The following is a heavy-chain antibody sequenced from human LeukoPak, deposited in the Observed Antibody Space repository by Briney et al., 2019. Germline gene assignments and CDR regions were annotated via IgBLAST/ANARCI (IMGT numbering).Heavy chain of an antibody. V-gene: IGHV3-48*01. Sequence: PGGSLRLSCAASGFTFSSYSMNWVRQAPGKGLEWVSYISSSSSTIYYADPVKGRFTMSRDNFKNTLYLQMNSLRAEDTAVYYCAKVLQMVREVTPFDYWGQGTLVTVSS. D-gene: IGHD3-10*01. J-gene: IGHJ4*02. CDR1: GFTFSSYS. CDR2: ISSSSSTI. CDR3: AKVLQMVREVTPFDY.